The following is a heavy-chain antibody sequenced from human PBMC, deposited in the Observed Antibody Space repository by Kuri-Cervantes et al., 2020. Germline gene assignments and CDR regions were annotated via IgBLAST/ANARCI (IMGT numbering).Heavy chain of an antibody. D-gene: IGHD4-17*01. CDR1: GGTFSSYA. J-gene: IGHJ2*01. CDR2: IIPIFGTA. V-gene: IGHV1-69*05. CDR3: ARGGPYGDYYWYFDL. Sequence: SVKVSCKASGGTFSSYAISWVRQAPGQGLEWMGGIIPIFGTANYAQKFQGRVTITTDESTSTAYMELSSLRAEDTAVYYCARGGPYGDYYWYFDLWGRGTLVTVSS.